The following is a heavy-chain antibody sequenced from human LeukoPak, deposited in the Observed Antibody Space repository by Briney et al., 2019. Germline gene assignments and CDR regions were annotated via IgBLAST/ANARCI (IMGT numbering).Heavy chain of an antibody. CDR2: ISSSGSTI. CDR3: ARSPLRRGYCSSTSCNNYYYYGMDV. J-gene: IGHJ6*04. V-gene: IGHV3-48*04. CDR1: GFTFSSYG. D-gene: IGHD2-2*02. Sequence: GRSLRLSCAASGFTFSSYGMHWVRQAPGKGLEWVSYISSSGSTIYYADSVKGRFTISRDNAKNSLYLQMNSLRAEDTAVYYCARSPLRRGYCSSTSCNNYYYYGMDVWGKGTTVTVSS.